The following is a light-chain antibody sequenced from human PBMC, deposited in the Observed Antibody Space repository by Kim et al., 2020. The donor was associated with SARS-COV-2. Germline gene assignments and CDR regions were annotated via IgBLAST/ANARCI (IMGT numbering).Light chain of an antibody. J-gene: IGLJ2*01. CDR3: NSRDSNDNVV. CDR2: GKN. Sequence: VALGQTDRITCQGDSLRSYYATWYQKKPGQAPILVIYGKNNRPSGIPDRFSGSSSGNTASLTITGTQAGDEADYYCNSRDSNDNVVFGGGTQLTVL. V-gene: IGLV3-19*01. CDR1: SLRSYY.